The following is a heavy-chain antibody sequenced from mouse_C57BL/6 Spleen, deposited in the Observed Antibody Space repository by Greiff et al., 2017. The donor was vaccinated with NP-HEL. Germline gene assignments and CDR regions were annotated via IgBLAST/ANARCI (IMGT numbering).Heavy chain of an antibody. CDR2: IRSKSNNYAT. V-gene: IGHV10-1*01. CDR3: VRHADGYYFYYYAMDY. D-gene: IGHD2-3*01. Sequence: EVKLVESGGGLVQPKGSLKLSCAASGFSFNTYAMNWVRQAPGKGLEWVARIRSKSNNYATYYADSVKDRFTISRDDSESMLYLQMNNLKTEDTAMYYCVRHADGYYFYYYAMDYWGQGTSVTVSS. J-gene: IGHJ4*01. CDR1: GFSFNTYA.